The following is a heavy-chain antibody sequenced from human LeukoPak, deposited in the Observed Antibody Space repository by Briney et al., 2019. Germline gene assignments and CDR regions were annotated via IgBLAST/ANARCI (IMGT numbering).Heavy chain of an antibody. D-gene: IGHD5-12*01. Sequence: GGSLRLSCAASGFTFNTYWMHWVRQAPGKGLVWVSRINTDGNSTNYADSVKGRFTSSRDNPKSTLYLQMNSLRAEDTAVYYCAKDIQTWPRFPDYWGQGTLVTVSS. V-gene: IGHV3-74*01. J-gene: IGHJ4*02. CDR2: INTDGNST. CDR3: AKDIQTWPRFPDY. CDR1: GFTFNTYW.